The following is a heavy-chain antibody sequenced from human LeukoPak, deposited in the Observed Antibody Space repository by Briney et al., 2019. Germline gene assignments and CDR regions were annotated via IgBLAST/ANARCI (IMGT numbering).Heavy chain of an antibody. CDR1: GFTFSNAW. Sequence: GGSLRLSCAASGFTFSNAWMSWVRQAPGKGLEWVGRIKSKTDGGTTDYAAPVKGRFTISRDDSKNTLYLQMNSLKTEDTAVYYCAKGASVAVAGMSDYWGQGTLVTVSS. D-gene: IGHD6-19*01. J-gene: IGHJ4*02. CDR2: IKSKTDGGTT. CDR3: AKGASVAVAGMSDY. V-gene: IGHV3-15*01.